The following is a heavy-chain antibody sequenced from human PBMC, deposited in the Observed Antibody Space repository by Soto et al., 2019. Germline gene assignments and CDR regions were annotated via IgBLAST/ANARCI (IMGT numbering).Heavy chain of an antibody. D-gene: IGHD2-21*01. Sequence: SETLSLTCTVSGGSISRYYWSWIRQPPGKGLESLGYIFYTGSTNYNPSLKSRVTMSVDTSESRVSLELRSVTAADTAVYYCARHPSASQDGFDTWGRGTMVTVSS. CDR2: IFYTGST. CDR3: ARHPSASQDGFDT. V-gene: IGHV4-59*08. CDR1: GGSISRYY. J-gene: IGHJ3*02.